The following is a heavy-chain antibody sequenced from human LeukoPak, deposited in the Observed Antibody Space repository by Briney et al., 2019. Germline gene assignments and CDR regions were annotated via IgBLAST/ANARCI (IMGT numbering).Heavy chain of an antibody. CDR2: IIPILGIA. D-gene: IGHD6-19*01. J-gene: IGHJ4*02. V-gene: IGHV1-69*04. Sequence: ASVKVSCKASGGTFSSYAISWVRQAPGQGLEWMGRIIPILGIANYAQKFQGRVTITADKSTSTAYMELSSLRSEDTAVYYCAKPKQWLVGFDYWGQGTLVTVSS. CDR1: GGTFSSYA. CDR3: AKPKQWLVGFDY.